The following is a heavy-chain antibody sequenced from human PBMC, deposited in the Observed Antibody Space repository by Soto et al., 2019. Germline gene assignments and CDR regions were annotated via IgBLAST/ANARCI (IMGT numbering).Heavy chain of an antibody. CDR1: GFSLNTGGVG. Sequence: SGPTLVNPTQTLTLTCTFSGFSLNTGGVGVGWIRQAPGKAPEWLILIYWDGDKRYSPSLKSRLTITKDTPKNEVVLTMTNMDPVDTATYYCARNCISTSCYAFLDYWGQGTLVTVSS. CDR3: ARNCISTSCYAFLDY. J-gene: IGHJ4*02. D-gene: IGHD2-2*01. V-gene: IGHV2-5*02. CDR2: IYWDGDK.